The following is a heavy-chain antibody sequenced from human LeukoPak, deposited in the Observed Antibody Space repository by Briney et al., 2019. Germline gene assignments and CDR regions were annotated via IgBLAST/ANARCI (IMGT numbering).Heavy chain of an antibody. Sequence: GGSLRLSCTASGFTFRSHSMIWVRQAPGKGLEWISYISGNSGTIYYADSVKGRFIISRDNDKNSLYLQMNSLRVEDTAVYFCTRVEKGFWSGFKMDVWGKGTTVAVSA. J-gene: IGHJ6*04. CDR2: ISGNSGTI. V-gene: IGHV3-48*01. CDR3: TRVEKGFWSGFKMDV. CDR1: GFTFRSHS. D-gene: IGHD3-3*01.